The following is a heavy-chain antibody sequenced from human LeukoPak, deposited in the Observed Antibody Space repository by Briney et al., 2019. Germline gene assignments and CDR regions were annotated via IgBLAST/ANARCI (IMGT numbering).Heavy chain of an antibody. CDR2: NYYSGST. J-gene: IGHJ3*02. Sequence: SETLSLTCTASGGSISSHYWSWIRQPPGKGLEWIGYNYYSGSTNYNPSLKSRVTISVDTSKNQFSLKLSSVTAADTAVYYCARYNWNGGAFDIWGQGTMVTVSS. CDR3: ARYNWNGGAFDI. V-gene: IGHV4-59*11. D-gene: IGHD1-1*01. CDR1: GGSISSHY.